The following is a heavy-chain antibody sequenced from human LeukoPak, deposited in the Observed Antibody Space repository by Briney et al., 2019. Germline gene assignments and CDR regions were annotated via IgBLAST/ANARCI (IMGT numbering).Heavy chain of an antibody. CDR3: TREVEGYSYASGRFLHFDP. CDR1: GGSFSGYY. Sequence: SETLSLTCAVYGGSFSGYYWSWIRQPPGKGLEWIGEINHSGSTNYNPSLKSRVTISVDTSKHQFSLKLSSVTAADTAVYYCTREVEGYSYASGRFLHFDPWGQGTLVTVSS. D-gene: IGHD3-10*01. CDR2: INHSGST. J-gene: IGHJ5*02. V-gene: IGHV4-34*01.